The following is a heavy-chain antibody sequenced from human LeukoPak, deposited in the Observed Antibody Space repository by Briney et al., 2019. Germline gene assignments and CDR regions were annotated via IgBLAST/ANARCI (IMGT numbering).Heavy chain of an antibody. J-gene: IGHJ4*02. D-gene: IGHD3-9*01. CDR2: ISGSGGST. Sequence: GGSLRLSCAASGFTFSSYAMSWVRQAPGKGLEWVSAISGSGGSTYYADSVKGRFTISRDNSKNTLYLQMNSLRAEDTAVYYCAKGGTEGYDIFTGLDYWGQGTLVTVSS. CDR1: GFTFSSYA. V-gene: IGHV3-23*01. CDR3: AKGGTEGYDIFTGLDY.